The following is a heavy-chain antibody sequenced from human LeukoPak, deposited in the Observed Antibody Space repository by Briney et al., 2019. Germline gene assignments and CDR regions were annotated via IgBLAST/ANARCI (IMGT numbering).Heavy chain of an antibody. D-gene: IGHD4-11*01. V-gene: IGHV3-23*01. J-gene: IGHJ6*02. Sequence: PGGSLRLSCAASGFSFSGYAMSWVRQAPGKGLEWVSGIGLSGGSTFYADPVKGRFTISRDNSKNTLYLQMNSLRAEDTAIYYCARKELTTPRIFLDVWGQGTTVAVSS. CDR3: ARKELTTPRIFLDV. CDR2: IGLSGGST. CDR1: GFSFSGYA.